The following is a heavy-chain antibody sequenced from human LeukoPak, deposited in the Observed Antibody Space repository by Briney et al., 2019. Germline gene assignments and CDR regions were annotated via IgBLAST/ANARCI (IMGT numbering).Heavy chain of an antibody. CDR2: ISAYNGNT. V-gene: IGHV1-18*01. CDR3: ARDYIVVVPAAPFDY. CDR1: GYTFTSYG. Sequence: GASAKVSCKASGYTFTSYGISWVRQAPGQGLEWMGWISAYNGNTNYAQKLQGRVTMTTDTSTSTAYMELRSLRSDDTAVYYCARDYIVVVPAAPFDYWGQGTLVTVSS. D-gene: IGHD2-2*01. J-gene: IGHJ4*02.